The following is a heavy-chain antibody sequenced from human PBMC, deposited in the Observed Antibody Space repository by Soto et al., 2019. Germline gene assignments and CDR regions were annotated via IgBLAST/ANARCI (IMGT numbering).Heavy chain of an antibody. J-gene: IGHJ6*02. Sequence: QVQLVQSGAEVKKPGASVKVSCKASGYTFTSYAMHWVRQAPGQRLEWMGWINAGNGNTKYSQKFQGRVTITRDTSASTAYMELSSLRSEDTAVYYCARARKIVGATAPSYYYYGMDVWGQGTTVTVSS. V-gene: IGHV1-3*01. CDR3: ARARKIVGATAPSYYYYGMDV. CDR1: GYTFTSYA. D-gene: IGHD1-26*01. CDR2: INAGNGNT.